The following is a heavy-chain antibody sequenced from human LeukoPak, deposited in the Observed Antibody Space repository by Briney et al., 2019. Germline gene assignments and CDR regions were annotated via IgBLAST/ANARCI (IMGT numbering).Heavy chain of an antibody. CDR2: TYYRSKWYN. CDR3: ARDRSSSWDVEYYFDY. D-gene: IGHD6-13*01. V-gene: IGHV6-1*01. J-gene: IGHJ4*02. CDR1: GDSVSSNSAA. Sequence: SQTLSLTCAISGDSVSSNSAAWNWIRQSPSRGLEWLGRTYYRSKWYNDYAVSVKSRITINPDTSKNQFSLQLNSVTPEDTAVYYCARDRSSSWDVEYYFDYWGQGTLVTVSS.